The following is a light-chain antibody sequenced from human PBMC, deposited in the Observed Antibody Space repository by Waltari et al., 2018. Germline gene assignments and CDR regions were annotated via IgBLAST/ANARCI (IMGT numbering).Light chain of an antibody. CDR3: QKYDRLPAT. CDR1: QGVSRL. J-gene: IGKJ1*01. V-gene: IGKV3-20*01. Sequence: EIVLTQSTGTLSLSPGERGTISCRASQGVSRLLAWYQQTPGQAPSLLIYGASTRATGISDRFSGSGSETDFSLTISRLEPEDFAVYYGQKYDRLPATFGQGTKVEIK. CDR2: GAS.